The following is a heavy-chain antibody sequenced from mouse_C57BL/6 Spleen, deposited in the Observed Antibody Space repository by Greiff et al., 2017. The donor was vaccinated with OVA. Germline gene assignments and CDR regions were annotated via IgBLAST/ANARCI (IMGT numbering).Heavy chain of an antibody. CDR3: TTFAWGY. CDR1: GFNIKDDY. D-gene: IGHD4-1*01. V-gene: IGHV14-4*01. J-gene: IGHJ2*01. Sequence: EVKLMESGAELVRPGASVKLSCTASGFNIKDDYMHWVKQRPEQGLEWIGWIDPENGDTEYASKFQGKATITADTSSNTAYLQLSSLTSEDTAVYYCTTFAWGYWGQGTTLTVSS. CDR2: IDPENGDT.